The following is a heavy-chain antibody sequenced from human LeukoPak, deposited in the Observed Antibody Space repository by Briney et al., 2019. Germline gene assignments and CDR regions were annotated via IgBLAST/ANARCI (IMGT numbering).Heavy chain of an antibody. CDR3: ARARPRYCSSTSCRTTTLLDFDY. J-gene: IGHJ4*02. CDR2: IYYSGST. CDR1: GGSISSSSYY. V-gene: IGHV4-39*01. Sequence: PSETLSLTCTVSGGSISSSSYYWGWIRQPPGKGLEWIGSIYYSGSTYYNPSLKSRVTISVDTSKNQFSLKLSSVTAAGTAVYYCARARPRYCSSTSCRTTTLLDFDYWGQRTLVTVSS. D-gene: IGHD2-2*01.